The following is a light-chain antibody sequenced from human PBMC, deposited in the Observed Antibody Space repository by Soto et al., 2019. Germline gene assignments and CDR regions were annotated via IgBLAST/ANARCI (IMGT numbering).Light chain of an antibody. CDR3: AAWDDSLSGRGV. CDR2: RND. Sequence: QSVLTQPPSASGTPGQTVTISCSGSSSNIGNNYVYWYQMVPGTAPKLLIYRNDQRPSGVPDRVSGSRSGTSASLAISGLRSEDEADYYCAAWDDSLSGRGVFGGGTKLTVL. CDR1: SSNIGNNY. J-gene: IGLJ2*01. V-gene: IGLV1-47*01.